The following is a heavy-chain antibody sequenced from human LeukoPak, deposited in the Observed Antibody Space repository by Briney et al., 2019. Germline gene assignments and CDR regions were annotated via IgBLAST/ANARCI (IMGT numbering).Heavy chain of an antibody. J-gene: IGHJ4*02. V-gene: IGHV3-21*01. CDR3: ARVRYCSSTSCYLFDY. D-gene: IGHD2-2*01. CDR1: GFTFSSYS. Sequence: GGSLRLSCAASGFTFSSYSMNWVRQAPGKGLEWVSSIRSSSSYIYYADSVKGRLTISRDNAKNSLYLQMNSLRAEDTAVYYCARVRYCSSTSCYLFDYWGQGTLVTVSS. CDR2: IRSSSSYI.